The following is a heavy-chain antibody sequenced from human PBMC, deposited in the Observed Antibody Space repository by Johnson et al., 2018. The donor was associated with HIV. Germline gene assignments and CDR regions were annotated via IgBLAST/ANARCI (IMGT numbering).Heavy chain of an antibody. Sequence: VQLVETGGGLIQSGGSLRLSCAASGFTVSSNYMSWVRQAPGKGLEWVSVIYSGGSTYYADSVKGRFTISRDHSKNTLYLQINSLRAEDTAVYYCASFPTGRFTIFGVTQGAFDIWGQGTMVTVSS. CDR2: IYSGGST. CDR1: GFTVSSNY. V-gene: IGHV3-53*05. D-gene: IGHD3-3*01. J-gene: IGHJ3*02. CDR3: ASFPTGRFTIFGVTQGAFDI.